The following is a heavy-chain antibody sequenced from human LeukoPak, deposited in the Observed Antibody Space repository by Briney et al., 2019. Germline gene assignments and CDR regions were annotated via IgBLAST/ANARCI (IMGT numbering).Heavy chain of an antibody. J-gene: IGHJ4*02. CDR2: ISYDGSNK. D-gene: IGHD6-19*01. Sequence: GRSLRLSCAASGFTFSSYGMHWVRQAPGKGLEWVAVISYDGSNKYYADSVKGRFTISRDNSKNTPYLQMNSLRAEDTAVYYCASLYSSGRFDYWGQGTLVTVSS. V-gene: IGHV3-30*03. CDR3: ASLYSSGRFDY. CDR1: GFTFSSYG.